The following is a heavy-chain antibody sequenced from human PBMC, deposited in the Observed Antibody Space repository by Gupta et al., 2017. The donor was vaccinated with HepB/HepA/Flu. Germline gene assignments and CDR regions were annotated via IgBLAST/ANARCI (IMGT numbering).Heavy chain of an antibody. CDR1: GGTFSSYA. D-gene: IGHD6-13*01. J-gene: IGHJ6*03. CDR2: IIPIFGTA. Sequence: QVQLVQSGAEVKKPGSSVKVSCKASGGTFSSYAISWVRQAPGQGLEWMGGIIPIFGTANYAQKFQGRVTITADKSTSTAYMELSSLRSEDTAVYYCASPAQQLVTNYYYYMDVWGKGTTVTVSS. CDR3: ASPAQQLVTNYYYYMDV. V-gene: IGHV1-69*06.